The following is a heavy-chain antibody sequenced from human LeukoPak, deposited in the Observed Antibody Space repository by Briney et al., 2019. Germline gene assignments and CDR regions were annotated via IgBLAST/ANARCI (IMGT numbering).Heavy chain of an antibody. Sequence: PGGSLRLSCAASGFTFSGTTMHWVRQASGKGLEWVGRFRSKADSYSTAYAASVKGRFTISRDDSKNTAYLQMNSLKTEDTAVYYCRVWQQVSEPRGYFDPWGRGTLVTVSS. CDR1: GFTFSGTT. CDR2: FRSKADSYST. D-gene: IGHD6-13*01. J-gene: IGHJ2*01. V-gene: IGHV3-73*01. CDR3: RVWQQVSEPRGYFDP.